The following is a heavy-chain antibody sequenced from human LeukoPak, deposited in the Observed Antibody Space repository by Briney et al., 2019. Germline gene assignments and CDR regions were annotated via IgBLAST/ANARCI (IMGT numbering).Heavy chain of an antibody. Sequence: SETLSLTCAVSGGPFSGYFWSWIRQSSGKGLEWIGEIHNSGTTNYNPSLNSRVTISEDTSKNQFYLNLSSVTAADTAVYYCAGRYYYNLGSFPFDFWGQGTLVTVSS. CDR3: AGRYYYNLGSFPFDF. D-gene: IGHD3-10*01. V-gene: IGHV4-34*01. J-gene: IGHJ4*02. CDR2: IHNSGTT. CDR1: GGPFSGYF.